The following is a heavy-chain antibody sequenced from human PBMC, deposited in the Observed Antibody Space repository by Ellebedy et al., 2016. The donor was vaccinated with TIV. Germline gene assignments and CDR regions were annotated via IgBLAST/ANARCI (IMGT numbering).Heavy chain of an antibody. J-gene: IGHJ6*02. CDR3: AKGSYSRGYYYGMDV. D-gene: IGHD6-13*01. Sequence: GESLKISXAASGFTFSSYSMNWVRQAPGKGLEWVSSISSSSSYIYYADSVKGRFTISRDNAKNSLYLQMNSLRAEDTAVYYCAKGSYSRGYYYGMDVWGQGTTVTVSS. V-gene: IGHV3-21*01. CDR2: ISSSSSYI. CDR1: GFTFSSYS.